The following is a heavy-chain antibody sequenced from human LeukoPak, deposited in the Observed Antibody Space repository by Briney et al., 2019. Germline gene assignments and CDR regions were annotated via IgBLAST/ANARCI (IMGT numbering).Heavy chain of an antibody. Sequence: PSETLSLTCAVYGGSFSGYYWSWIRQPPGKGLEWIGEINHSGSTNYNPSLKSRVTISVDTSKNQFSLKLSSVTAADTAVYYCARGRRYSGYSSSWYEALADYWGQGTLVTVSS. CDR3: ARGRRYSGYSSSWYEALADY. D-gene: IGHD6-13*01. J-gene: IGHJ4*02. V-gene: IGHV4-34*01. CDR1: GGSFSGYY. CDR2: INHSGST.